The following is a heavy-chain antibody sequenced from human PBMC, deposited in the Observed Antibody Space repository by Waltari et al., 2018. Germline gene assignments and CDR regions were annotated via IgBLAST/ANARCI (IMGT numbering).Heavy chain of an antibody. J-gene: IGHJ4*02. D-gene: IGHD2-15*01. V-gene: IGHV3-30-3*01. CDR2: ISYDGSNK. Sequence: QVQLVESGGGVVQPGRSLRLSCAASGFTFSSYDMLWVRQAPGKGLEWVAVISYDGSNKYYADSVKGRFTISRDNSKNTLYLQMNSLRAEDTAVYYCAREGVAATQSLDYWGQGTLVTVSS. CDR1: GFTFSSYD. CDR3: AREGVAATQSLDY.